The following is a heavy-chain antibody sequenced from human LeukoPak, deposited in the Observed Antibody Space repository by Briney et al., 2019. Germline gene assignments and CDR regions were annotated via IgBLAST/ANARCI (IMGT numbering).Heavy chain of an antibody. CDR1: APTLSILF. J-gene: IGHJ4*02. V-gene: IGHV3-11*04. D-gene: IGHD1-26*01. CDR2: ITNSGRST. Sequence: GRSLRLSCEDSAPTLSILFISCNRQAPGKGRQWVGYITNSGRSTNYADAVKGRFTISRDNAKKSVYLEMTDLRAEDTAVYYWSREGSGTHLAFDSWGQGTLVTVSS. CDR3: SREGSGTHLAFDS.